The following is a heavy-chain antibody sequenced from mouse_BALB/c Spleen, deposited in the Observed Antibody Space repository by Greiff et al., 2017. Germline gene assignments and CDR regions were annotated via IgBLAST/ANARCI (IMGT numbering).Heavy chain of an antibody. D-gene: IGHD1-1*01. J-gene: IGHJ3*01. Sequence: EVQLQQSGPGLVKPSQSLSLTCSVTGYSITSGYYWNWIRQFPGNKLEWMGYISYDGRNNYNPSLKNRISITRDTSKNQFFLKLNSVTTEDTATYYCAGGDYYGSSWTWFAYWGQGTLVTVSA. CDR2: ISYDGRN. CDR3: AGGDYYGSSWTWFAY. V-gene: IGHV3-6*02. CDR1: GYSITSGYY.